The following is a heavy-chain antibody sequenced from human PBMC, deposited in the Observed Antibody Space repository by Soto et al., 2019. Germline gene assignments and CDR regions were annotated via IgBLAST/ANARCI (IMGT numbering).Heavy chain of an antibody. CDR3: AKARFEMVYAILVDY. CDR2: ISGSGGST. CDR1: GFTFSSYA. Sequence: GGSLRLSCAASGFTFSSYAMSWVRQAPGKGLEWVSAISGSGGSTYYADSVKGRFTISRDNSKNTLYLQMNSLGAEDTAVYYCAKARFEMVYAILVDYWGQGTLVTVSS. V-gene: IGHV3-23*01. D-gene: IGHD2-8*01. J-gene: IGHJ4*02.